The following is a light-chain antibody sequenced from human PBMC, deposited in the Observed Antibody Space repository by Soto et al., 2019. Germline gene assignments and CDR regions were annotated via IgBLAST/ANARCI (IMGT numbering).Light chain of an antibody. V-gene: IGKV1-5*03. Sequence: DIQMTQSPSTLSASVGVRVIINCLASQSISAWLAWYQQKPGKAPRLLIYKASTLEIGVPSRFSGSGSATEFTLTISSLQPDDVATYYCQQYNDYSWKFGQGTKV. CDR2: KAS. CDR1: QSISAW. J-gene: IGKJ1*01. CDR3: QQYNDYSWK.